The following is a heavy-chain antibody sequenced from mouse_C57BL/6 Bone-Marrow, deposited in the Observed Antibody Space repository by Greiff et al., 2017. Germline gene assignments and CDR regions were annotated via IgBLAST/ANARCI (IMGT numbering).Heavy chain of an antibody. CDR2: IWWDDDK. J-gene: IGHJ1*03. CDR3: ARKRYYGSSYYWYFDV. Sequence: QVTLKVSGPGILQPSQTLSLTCSFSGFSLSTFGMGVGWIRQPSGKGLEWLAHIWWDDDKYYNPALKSRLTISKVTSKNQVFLKIANVDTADTATYYCARKRYYGSSYYWYFDVWGTGTTVTVSS. V-gene: IGHV8-8*01. CDR1: GFSLSTFGMG. D-gene: IGHD1-1*01.